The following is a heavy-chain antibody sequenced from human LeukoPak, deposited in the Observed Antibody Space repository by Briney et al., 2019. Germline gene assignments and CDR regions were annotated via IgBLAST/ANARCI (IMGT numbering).Heavy chain of an antibody. CDR1: GYTFTSYG. CDR3: ARGDKLYYDSSGYLFDY. J-gene: IGHJ4*02. Sequence: ASVKVSCKASGYTFTSYGISWVRQAPGQGLEWMGWISAYNGNTNYAQKLQGRVTITADKSTSTAYMELSSLRSEDTAVYYCARGDKLYYDSSGYLFDYWGQGTLVTVSS. V-gene: IGHV1-18*01. CDR2: ISAYNGNT. D-gene: IGHD3-22*01.